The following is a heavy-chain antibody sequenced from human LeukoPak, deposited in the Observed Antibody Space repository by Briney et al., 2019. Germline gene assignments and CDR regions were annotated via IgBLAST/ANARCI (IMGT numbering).Heavy chain of an antibody. CDR2: IIPIFGTA. Sequence: ASVKVSCKASGGTFSSYAISWVRQAPGQGLEWMGGIIPIFGTANYAQKFQGRVTITADKSTSTAYMELSSLRSEDTAVYYCARDDVRRALLWFGGYYYMDVWGKGTTVTVSS. V-gene: IGHV1-69*06. CDR1: GGTFSSYA. J-gene: IGHJ6*03. D-gene: IGHD3-10*01. CDR3: ARDDVRRALLWFGGYYYMDV.